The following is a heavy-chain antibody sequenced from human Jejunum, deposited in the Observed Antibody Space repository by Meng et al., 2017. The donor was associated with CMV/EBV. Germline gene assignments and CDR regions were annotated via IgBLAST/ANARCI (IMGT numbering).Heavy chain of an antibody. J-gene: IGHJ4*02. CDR1: GYTCRGYG. Sequence: KASGYTCRGYGIRWVRQAPGQGLEWMGGIAAYNGRTMYAQKFQGRVTLTTETSTNTAYMELRSLTSDDTAVYYCASRFSVAGPEQFDYWGQGTLVTVSS. D-gene: IGHD6-19*01. CDR3: ASRFSVAGPEQFDY. V-gene: IGHV1-18*01. CDR2: IAAYNGRT.